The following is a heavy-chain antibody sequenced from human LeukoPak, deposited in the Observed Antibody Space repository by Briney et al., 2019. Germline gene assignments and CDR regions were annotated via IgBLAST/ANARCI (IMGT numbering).Heavy chain of an antibody. V-gene: IGHV4-38-2*02. CDR2: IYHSGST. CDR3: AREGGGEMNAFDI. CDR1: GYSIGSGYY. J-gene: IGHJ3*02. D-gene: IGHD2-15*01. Sequence: SETLSLTCTVSGYSIGSGYYWGWIRQPPGKGLEWIGSIYHSGSTYYNPSLKSRVTISVDTSKNQFSLKLSSVTAADTAVYYCAREGGGEMNAFDIWGQGTMVTVSS.